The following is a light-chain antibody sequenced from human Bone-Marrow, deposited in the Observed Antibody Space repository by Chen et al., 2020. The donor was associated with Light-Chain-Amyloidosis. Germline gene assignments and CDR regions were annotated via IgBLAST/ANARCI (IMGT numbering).Light chain of an antibody. Sequence: EIVLTQSPGTLSLSPGERATLSCRASQSVSSSYLARYQQKPGQAPRLLIYGASSRATGIPDRFSGSGCGAGFTLTISRLEPGDFAGYYCEEYGSSPRTFGQGTKVDI. CDR2: GAS. J-gene: IGKJ1*01. CDR3: EEYGSSPRT. CDR1: QSVSSSY. V-gene: IGKV3-20*01.